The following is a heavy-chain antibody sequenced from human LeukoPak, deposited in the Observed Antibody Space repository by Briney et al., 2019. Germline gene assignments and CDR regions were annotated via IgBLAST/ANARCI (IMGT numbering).Heavy chain of an antibody. CDR3: ARSYRAHQTFYSSHFFDY. CDR1: GGSISSYY. J-gene: IGHJ4*02. CDR2: IYYSGGT. Sequence: ASETLSLTCTVSGGSISSYYWTWIRQPPGKGLGLEWIGYIYYSGGTNYNPSLKSRVTISIDTSKNQFSLKINSLTAADTAVYYCARSYRAHQTFYSSHFFDYWGQGTLVTVSS. D-gene: IGHD5-18*01. V-gene: IGHV4-59*12.